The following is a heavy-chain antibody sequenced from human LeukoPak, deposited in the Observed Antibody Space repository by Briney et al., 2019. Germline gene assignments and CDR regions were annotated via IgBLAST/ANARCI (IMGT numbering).Heavy chain of an antibody. CDR3: ARRGILTGYMFDY. D-gene: IGHD3-9*01. Sequence: ASVKVSCKASGYTFTSYYMHWVRQAPGQGLEWMGIINPSGGSTTYAQKFQGRVTMTSDTSTSTVYMELSSLRSYDTAVYYCARRGILTGYMFDYWGQGTLVTVSS. V-gene: IGHV1-46*03. CDR2: INPSGGST. J-gene: IGHJ4*02. CDR1: GYTFTSYY.